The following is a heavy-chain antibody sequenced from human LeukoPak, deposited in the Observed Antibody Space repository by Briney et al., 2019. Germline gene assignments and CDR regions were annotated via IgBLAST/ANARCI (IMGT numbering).Heavy chain of an antibody. CDR3: ASLWFGELFGHY. Sequence: QPGGSLRLSCAASGFTFGSYGMHWVRQAPGKGLEWVAFIRYDGSNKYYADSVKGRFTISRDNSKNTLYLQMNSPRAEDTAVYYCASLWFGELFGHYWGQGTLVTVSS. CDR2: IRYDGSNK. CDR1: GFTFGSYG. J-gene: IGHJ4*02. V-gene: IGHV3-30*02. D-gene: IGHD3-10*01.